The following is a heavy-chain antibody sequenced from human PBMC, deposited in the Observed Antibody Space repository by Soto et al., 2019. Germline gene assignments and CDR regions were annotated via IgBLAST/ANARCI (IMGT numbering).Heavy chain of an antibody. CDR3: AIAAAVALFAS. Sequence: QVQLVQSGAEVKKPGASVKVSCKASGYTFTSYGISWVRQAPGQGLEWMGWISAYNGNTHSAQKPQGRVTIPTATSPTTASMELRSLRSADTAVYYFAIAAAVALFASWGHGPLVTVSS. CDR2: ISAYNGNT. J-gene: IGHJ5*01. V-gene: IGHV1-18*01. CDR1: GYTFTSYG. D-gene: IGHD2-21*01.